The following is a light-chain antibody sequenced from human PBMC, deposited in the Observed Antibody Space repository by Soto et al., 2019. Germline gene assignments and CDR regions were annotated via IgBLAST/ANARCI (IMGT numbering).Light chain of an antibody. V-gene: IGLV2-14*01. J-gene: IGLJ1*01. Sequence: QSVLTQPASVSGSPGQSITISCTGTSSDVGGYNYVSWYQQHPGKAPKLMIFDVSYRPSGVSNRFSGSKSGNTASLTISGLQAEDEADYYCSSYTSSSTLYVFGTGTKLTVL. CDR2: DVS. CDR3: SSYTSSSTLYV. CDR1: SSDVGGYNY.